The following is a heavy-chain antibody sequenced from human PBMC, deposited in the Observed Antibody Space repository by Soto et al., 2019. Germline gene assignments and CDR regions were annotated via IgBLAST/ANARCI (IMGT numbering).Heavy chain of an antibody. V-gene: IGHV4-30-4*01. CDR1: GGSISSGDYY. CDR2: IYYSGST. CDR3: ARALPYYDILTRFDP. D-gene: IGHD3-9*01. J-gene: IGHJ5*02. Sequence: PSETLSLTCTVSGGSISSGDYYWSWIRQPPGKGLEWIGYIYYSGSTYYNPSLKSRVTISVDTSKNQFSLKLSSVTAADTAVYYCARALPYYDILTRFDPWGQGTLVTVSS.